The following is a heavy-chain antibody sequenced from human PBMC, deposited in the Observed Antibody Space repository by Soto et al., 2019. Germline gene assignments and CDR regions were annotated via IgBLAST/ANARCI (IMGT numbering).Heavy chain of an antibody. V-gene: IGHV4-34*01. Sequence: PSETLSLTCAVYGGSFSGYYWSWIRQPPGKGLERIGEINHSGSTNYNPSLKSRVTISVDTSKNQFSLKLSSVTAADTAVYYCARGRGRYYDFWSGYHNYYYGMDVWGQGTTVTV. J-gene: IGHJ6*02. CDR3: ARGRGRYYDFWSGYHNYYYGMDV. D-gene: IGHD3-3*01. CDR1: GGSFSGYY. CDR2: INHSGST.